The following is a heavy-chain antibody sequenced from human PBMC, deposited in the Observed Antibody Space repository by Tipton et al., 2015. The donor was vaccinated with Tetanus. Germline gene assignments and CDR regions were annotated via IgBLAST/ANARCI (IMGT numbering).Heavy chain of an antibody. Sequence: VQLVQSGREVKKPGESLKISCKGSGYIFNNYWIGWVRQKPGKGLEWMGIIYPGDSDTRYSPSFQGQVTISVDKSINTAYLQWSSLKASDTSMFYCARAHCTDGVCNFDFWDQGALVTVAS. CDR1: GYIFNNYW. J-gene: IGHJ4*02. CDR2: IYPGDSDT. CDR3: ARAHCTDGVCNFDF. D-gene: IGHD2-8*01. V-gene: IGHV5-51*01.